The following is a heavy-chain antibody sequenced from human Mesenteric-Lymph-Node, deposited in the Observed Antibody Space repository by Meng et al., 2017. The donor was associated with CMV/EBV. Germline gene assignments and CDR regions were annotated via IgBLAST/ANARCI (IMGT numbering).Heavy chain of an antibody. CDR1: FTFSTYW. CDR2: IKQDGSEK. CDR3: ASYGVTTPGYYYGMDV. D-gene: IGHD4-11*01. J-gene: IGHJ6*02. Sequence: FTFSTYWMTWVRQAPGKGLEWVANIKQDGSEKYYVDSVKGRFTISRDNAKNSLYLQMNSLRAEDTAVYYCASYGVTTPGYYYGMDVWGQGTMVTVSS. V-gene: IGHV3-7*01.